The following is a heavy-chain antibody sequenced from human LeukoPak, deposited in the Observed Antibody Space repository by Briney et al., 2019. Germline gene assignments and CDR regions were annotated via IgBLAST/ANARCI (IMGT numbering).Heavy chain of an antibody. CDR3: ARETIYSDSSGLAY. V-gene: IGHV3-11*01. CDR1: GFTFSDYY. D-gene: IGHD3-22*01. CDR2: ISSSSNTI. J-gene: IGHJ4*02. Sequence: GGSLRLSCAASGFTFSDYYMNWIRQAPGKGLEWVSHISSSSNTIYYADSVKGRFSISRDNAKNSLYLQMNSLRAEDTAVYYCARETIYSDSSGLAYWGQGTLVTVSS.